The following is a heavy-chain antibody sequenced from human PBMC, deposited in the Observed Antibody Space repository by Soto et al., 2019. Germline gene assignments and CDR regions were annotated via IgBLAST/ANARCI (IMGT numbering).Heavy chain of an antibody. D-gene: IGHD6-19*01. CDR2: ISGSGGST. CDR3: AKIGVAVAGMAAGYYYGMDV. V-gene: IGHV3-23*01. J-gene: IGHJ6*02. Sequence: GGSLRFSCAASGFTFSSYAMSWVRQAPGKGLEWVSAISGSGGSTYYADSVKGRFTISRDNSKNTLYLQMNSLRAEDTAVYYCAKIGVAVAGMAAGYYYGMDVWGQGTTVTVSS. CDR1: GFTFSSYA.